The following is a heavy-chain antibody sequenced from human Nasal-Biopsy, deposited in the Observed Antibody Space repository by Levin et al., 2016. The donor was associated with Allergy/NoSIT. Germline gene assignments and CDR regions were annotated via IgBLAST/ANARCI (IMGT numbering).Heavy chain of an antibody. D-gene: IGHD3-3*01. CDR1: GDIISRYA. Sequence: SVKVSCKTSGDIISRYAISWVRQAPGQGLEWMGGIIPIFRTAKNAQKFHGRMSITADESTSTVYMELNSLRADDTAVYYCARGRSPVSSRDDFWSAYYNAYFDSWGQGTLVTVSS. CDR3: ARGRSPVSSRDDFWSAYYNAYFDS. V-gene: IGHV1-69*13. J-gene: IGHJ4*02. CDR2: IIPIFRTA.